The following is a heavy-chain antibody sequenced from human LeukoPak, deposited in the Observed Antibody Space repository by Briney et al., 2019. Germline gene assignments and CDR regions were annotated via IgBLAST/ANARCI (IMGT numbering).Heavy chain of an antibody. CDR2: ISGSGGST. V-gene: IGHV3-23*01. J-gene: IGHJ4*02. CDR3: AKGSIYYGSGSYSWGIDY. Sequence: QPGGSLGLSCAASGFTFSSYAMSWVRQAPGKGLEWVSAISGSGGSTYYADSVKGRFTIPRDNSKNTLYLQMNSLRAEDTAVYYCAKGSIYYGSGSYSWGIDYWGQGTLVTVSS. CDR1: GFTFSSYA. D-gene: IGHD3-10*01.